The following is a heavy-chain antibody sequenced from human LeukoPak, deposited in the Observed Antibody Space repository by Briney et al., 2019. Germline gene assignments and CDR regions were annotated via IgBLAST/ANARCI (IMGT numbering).Heavy chain of an antibody. CDR2: ISSSSSYI. J-gene: IGHJ4*02. CDR1: GFTFSSYS. CDR3: AKDLELWFGETVDY. D-gene: IGHD3-10*01. Sequence: GGSLRLSCAASGFTFSSYSMNWVRQAPGKGLEWVSSISSSSSYIYYADSVKGRFTISRDNAKNSLYLEMNSLRAEDTAVYYCAKDLELWFGETVDYWGQGTLVTVSS. V-gene: IGHV3-21*01.